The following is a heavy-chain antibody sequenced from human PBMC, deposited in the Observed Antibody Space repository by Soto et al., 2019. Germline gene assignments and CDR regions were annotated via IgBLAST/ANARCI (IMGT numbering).Heavy chain of an antibody. V-gene: IGHV3-21*01. CDR1: GFTFRSYS. J-gene: IGHJ6*02. Sequence: GGSLRLSCAASGFTFRSYSMNWVRQAPGKGLEWVSSISSSSSYIYYADSVKGRFTISRDNAKNSLYLQMNSLRAEDTAVYYCARDRQQLVRYYYYGMDVWGQGTTVTVSS. CDR2: ISSSSSYI. D-gene: IGHD6-13*01. CDR3: ARDRQQLVRYYYYGMDV.